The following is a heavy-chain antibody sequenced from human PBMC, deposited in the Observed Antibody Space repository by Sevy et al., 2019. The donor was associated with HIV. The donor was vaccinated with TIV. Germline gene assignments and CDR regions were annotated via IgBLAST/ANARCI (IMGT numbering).Heavy chain of an antibody. CDR3: VRAIAADGSF. D-gene: IGHD6-13*01. V-gene: IGHV3-7*01. CDR1: GFTFSSYW. Sequence: GGSLRLSCAASGFTFSSYWMSWVRQAPGKGLEWVANIKQDGSVKYYVDSVKGRFTISRDNARNSLYLQMNSLRVEDTALYYCVRAIAADGSFWGQGTLVTVSS. J-gene: IGHJ4*02. CDR2: IKQDGSVK.